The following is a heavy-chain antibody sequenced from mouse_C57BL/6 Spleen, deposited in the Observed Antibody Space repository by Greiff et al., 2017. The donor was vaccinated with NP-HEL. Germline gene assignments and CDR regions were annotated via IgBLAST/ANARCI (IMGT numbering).Heavy chain of an antibody. Sequence: QVQLQQSGAELVRPGASVTLSCKASGYTFTDYEMHWVKQTPVHGLEWIGAIDPETGGTAYNQKFKGKAILTADKSSSTAYMELRSLTSEDSAVYYCTRWGTTVVAPYFDYWGQGTTLTVSS. D-gene: IGHD1-1*01. CDR2: IDPETGGT. V-gene: IGHV1-15*01. CDR1: GYTFTDYE. J-gene: IGHJ2*01. CDR3: TRWGTTVVAPYFDY.